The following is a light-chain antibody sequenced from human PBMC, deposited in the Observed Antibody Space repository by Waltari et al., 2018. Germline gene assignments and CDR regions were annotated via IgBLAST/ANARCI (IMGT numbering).Light chain of an antibody. CDR3: LQHSGYPIT. Sequence: DIQMTQSPSAMSASVGDRVTITLRASQGIRNYLAWFQQKPGNAPKRLIYTASSLQSGGPSRFSGSGSGTEFTLTISSLQPEDFATYYCLQHSGYPITFGGGTKVEIK. CDR2: TAS. CDR1: QGIRNY. J-gene: IGKJ4*01. V-gene: IGKV1-17*03.